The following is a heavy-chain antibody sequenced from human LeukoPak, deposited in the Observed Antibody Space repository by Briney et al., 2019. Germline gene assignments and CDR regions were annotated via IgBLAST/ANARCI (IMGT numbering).Heavy chain of an antibody. CDR2: ISGSGGST. D-gene: IGHD3-10*01. CDR1: GFTFSSYG. CDR3: AKDSYYYGSGVSPGVFDP. Sequence: PGGSLRLSCAASGFTFSSYGMGWVRQAPGKGLEWVSAISGSGGSTYYADSVKGRFTISRDNPKNTLYLQMNSLRAEDTAVYYCAKDSYYYGSGVSPGVFDPWGQGTLVTVSS. V-gene: IGHV3-23*01. J-gene: IGHJ5*02.